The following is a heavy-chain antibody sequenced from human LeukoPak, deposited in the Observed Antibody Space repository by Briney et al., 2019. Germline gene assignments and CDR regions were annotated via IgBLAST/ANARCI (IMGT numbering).Heavy chain of an antibody. CDR2: INHSGST. V-gene: IGHV4-34*01. J-gene: IGHJ5*02. D-gene: IGHD3-10*01. CDR1: GGSFSGYY. CDR3: ARSRAGSYTSYNWFDP. Sequence: SETQSLTCAVYGGSFSGYYWSWIRQPPGKGLEWIGEINHSGSTNYNPSLKSRVTISVDTSKNQFSLKLSSVTAADTAVYYCARSRAGSYTSYNWFDPWGQGTLVTVSS.